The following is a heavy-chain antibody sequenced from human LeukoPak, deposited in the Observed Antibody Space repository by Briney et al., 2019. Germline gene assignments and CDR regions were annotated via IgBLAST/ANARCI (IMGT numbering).Heavy chain of an antibody. CDR1: GGSFSGYY. CDR2: INHSGST. D-gene: IGHD2-21*02. J-gene: IGHJ5*02. CDR3: ASLPRRFMVVTASWFDP. V-gene: IGHV4-34*01. Sequence: PSETLSLTCAVYGGSFSGYYWSWIRQPPGKGLEWIGEINHSGSTNYNPSLKSRVTISVDTSKNQFSLKLSSVTAADTAVYYCASLPRRFMVVTASWFDPWGQGTLVTVSS.